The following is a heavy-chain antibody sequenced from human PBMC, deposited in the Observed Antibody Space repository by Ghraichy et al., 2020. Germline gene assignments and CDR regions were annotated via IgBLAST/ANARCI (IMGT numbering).Heavy chain of an antibody. J-gene: IGHJ4*02. CDR1: GYTFTSYY. Sequence: ASVQVSCKASGYTFTSYYMHWVRQAPGQGLEWMGIINPSGGSTSYAQKFQGRVTMTRDTSTSTVYMELSSLRSEDTAVYYCARVVGSGEFLYWGQGTLVTVSS. V-gene: IGHV1-46*01. CDR2: INPSGGST. CDR3: ARVVGSGEFLY. D-gene: IGHD2-15*01.